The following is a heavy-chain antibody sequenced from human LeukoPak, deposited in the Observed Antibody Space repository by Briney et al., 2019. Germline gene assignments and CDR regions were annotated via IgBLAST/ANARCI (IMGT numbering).Heavy chain of an antibody. Sequence: GGSLRLSCAASGFTFSSYGMHWVRQAPGKGLEWVAVIWYDGSNKYYADSVKGRFTISRDNSKNTLYLQMNSLRAEDTAVYCCARDSYYYDSSGYYFWGQGTLVTVSS. J-gene: IGHJ4*02. CDR1: GFTFSSYG. V-gene: IGHV3-33*01. D-gene: IGHD3-22*01. CDR2: IWYDGSNK. CDR3: ARDSYYYDSSGYYF.